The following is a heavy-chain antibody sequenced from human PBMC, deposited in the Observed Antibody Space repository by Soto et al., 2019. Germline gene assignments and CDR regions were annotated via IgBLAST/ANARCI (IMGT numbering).Heavy chain of an antibody. D-gene: IGHD6-19*01. CDR3: ARVLSSGWSRFDY. CDR2: INHSGST. J-gene: IGHJ4*02. Sequence: PSETLSLTCAVYGGSFSGYYWSWIRQPPGKGLEWIGEINHSGSTNYNPSLKSRVTISVDKSKNQISLKLSSVTAADTAVYYCARVLSSGWSRFDYWGQGTLVTVSS. CDR1: GGSFSGYY. V-gene: IGHV4-34*01.